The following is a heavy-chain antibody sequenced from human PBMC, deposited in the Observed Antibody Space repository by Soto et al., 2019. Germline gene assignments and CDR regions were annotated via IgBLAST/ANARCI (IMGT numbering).Heavy chain of an antibody. CDR1: GFIFSSYT. Sequence: GGSLRLSCAASGFIFSSYTMHWVRQAPGKGLEWVGVIAYDGSNQYYADSVKGRFTISRDNSRNMLFLQMNSLRPDDTAVYYCARGPTDIAVAGNFDYWGQGTLVTVSS. CDR3: ARGPTDIAVAGNFDY. CDR2: IAYDGSNQ. V-gene: IGHV3-30-3*01. J-gene: IGHJ4*02. D-gene: IGHD6-19*01.